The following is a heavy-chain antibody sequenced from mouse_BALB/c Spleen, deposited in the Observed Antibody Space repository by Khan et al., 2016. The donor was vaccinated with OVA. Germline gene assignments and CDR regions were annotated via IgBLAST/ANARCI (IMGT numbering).Heavy chain of an antibody. D-gene: IGHD2-1*01. CDR3: TRGGNYEAY. CDR2: IDPETGGT. J-gene: IGHJ3*01. V-gene: IGHV1-15*01. CDR1: GYTFTDSE. Sequence: QMQLKQSGAELVRPGASVTLSCKASGYTFTDSEMHWVKQTPVHGLEWIGAIDPETGGTAYNQKFKGKATLSADKPSSTAYTELRSLTSEDSAVYYCTRGGNYEAYWGQGTLVTVSA.